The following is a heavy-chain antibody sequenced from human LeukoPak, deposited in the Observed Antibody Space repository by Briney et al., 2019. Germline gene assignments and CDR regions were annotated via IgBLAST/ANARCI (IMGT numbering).Heavy chain of an antibody. CDR2: INAGNGNT. D-gene: IGHD6-13*01. Sequence: ASVKVSCKASGYTFTSYAMHWVRQAPGQRVEWMGWINAGNGNTKYSQKFQGRVTITRDTSASTAYMELSSLRSEDTAVYYCARGPGGYSTSWYKDWGQRTLVTVSS. J-gene: IGHJ4*02. V-gene: IGHV1-3*01. CDR3: ARGPGGYSTSWYKD. CDR1: GYTFTSYA.